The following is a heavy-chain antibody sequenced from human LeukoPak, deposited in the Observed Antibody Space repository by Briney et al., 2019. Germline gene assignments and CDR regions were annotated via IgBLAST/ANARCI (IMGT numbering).Heavy chain of an antibody. D-gene: IGHD5-12*01. J-gene: IGHJ4*02. CDR2: ISSSSSYI. CDR1: GFTFSSYS. Sequence: GGSLRLSCAASGFTFSSYSMNWVRQAPGKGLEWVSSISSSSSYIYYADSVKGRFTISRDNAKNSLYLQMNSLRAEDTAAYYCARDRVSVATIPEAGYWGQGTLVTVSS. V-gene: IGHV3-21*01. CDR3: ARDRVSVATIPEAGY.